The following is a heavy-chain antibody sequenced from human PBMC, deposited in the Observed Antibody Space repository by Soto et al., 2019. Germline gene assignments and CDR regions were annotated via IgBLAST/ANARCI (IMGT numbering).Heavy chain of an antibody. D-gene: IGHD1-1*01. CDR2: INESGST. Sequence: QVQLQQWGAGLVKPSETLSLSCAVYGQSFSGHSWAWIRQPPGKGLEWLGEINESGSTYYNPSLTSRVTISTDKSKNQFCLKLSSVSAADTAAYFCARGSGIVALPGELEDVKYAYWGQGTLVNVSS. V-gene: IGHV4-34*01. CDR3: ARGSGIVALPGELEDVKYAY. J-gene: IGHJ4*02. CDR1: GQSFSGHS.